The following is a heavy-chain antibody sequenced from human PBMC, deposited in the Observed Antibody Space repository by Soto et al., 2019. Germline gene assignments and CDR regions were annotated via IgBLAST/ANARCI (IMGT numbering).Heavy chain of an antibody. D-gene: IGHD1-26*01. CDR1: GDSVSTDRYF. CDR3: ARIVVGATVDL. Sequence: PXGTLSLTCSVSGDSVSTDRYFWTWIRQPPGKGLEWIAYISYTGDTNYNPSLKSRVTISIDTSRNQFSLTLTSVTAADTAVYFCARIVVGATVDLWGQGSLVTVS. CDR2: ISYTGDT. V-gene: IGHV4-61*01. J-gene: IGHJ5*02.